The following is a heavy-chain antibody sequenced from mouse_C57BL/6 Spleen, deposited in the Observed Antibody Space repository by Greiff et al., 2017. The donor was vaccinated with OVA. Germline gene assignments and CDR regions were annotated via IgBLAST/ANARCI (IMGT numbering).Heavy chain of an antibody. CDR2: INPSTGGT. CDR3: ARNYEYAMDY. D-gene: IGHD1-1*01. V-gene: IGHV1-42*01. Sequence: EVMLVESGPELVKPGASVKISCKASGYSFTGYYMNWVKQSPEKSLEWIGEINPSTGGTTYNQKFKAKATLTVDKSSSTAYMQLKSLTSEDAAVYYCARNYEYAMDYWGQGTSVTVSS. J-gene: IGHJ4*01. CDR1: GYSFTGYY.